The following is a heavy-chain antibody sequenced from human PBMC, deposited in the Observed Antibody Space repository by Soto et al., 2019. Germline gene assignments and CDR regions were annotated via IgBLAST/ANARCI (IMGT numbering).Heavy chain of an antibody. Sequence: QVELVQSGAEVKKPGASVTVSCNFSGYIFTNFAINWVRQAPGQGLEWMGWVSGYNGNTNYARKLQGRVTMTTDTSTSTAYIQLTSLRSDDTAIYFCEIVRGVRGYHYVEPFDYWGQGTLVTVSS. CDR2: VSGYNGNT. D-gene: IGHD4-17*01. CDR3: EIVRGVRGYHYVEPFDY. CDR1: GYIFTNFA. J-gene: IGHJ4*02. V-gene: IGHV1-18*04.